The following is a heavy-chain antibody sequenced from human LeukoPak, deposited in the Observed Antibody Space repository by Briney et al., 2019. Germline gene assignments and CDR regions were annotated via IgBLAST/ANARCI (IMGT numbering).Heavy chain of an antibody. CDR1: GDSISSGFYY. J-gene: IGHJ4*02. D-gene: IGHD2-2*01. V-gene: IGHV4-61*02. CDR3: ARLGYCSSTSCYFES. CDR2: SYTSGST. Sequence: SETLSLTCTVSGDSISSGFYYWSWIRQPAGKGLEWIGRSYTSGSTNYNPSLKSRVTISVDTSKNQFSLKLRFLSAADTAVYYCARLGYCSSTSCYFESWGQGTLVTVSS.